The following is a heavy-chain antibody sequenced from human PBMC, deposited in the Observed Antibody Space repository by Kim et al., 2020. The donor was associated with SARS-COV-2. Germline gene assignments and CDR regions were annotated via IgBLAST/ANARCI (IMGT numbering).Heavy chain of an antibody. CDR3: ARVASAAWSYFDY. CDR1: GVSISSGNYY. Sequence: SETLSLTCSVSGVSISSGNYYWSWLRQPPGKGLEWIGYVSYTGSTYFNPSLQRPFTISLDASKTQFSLHLNSVTPTDTAMYFCARVASAAWSYFDYWGQGILVTVSS. J-gene: IGHJ4*02. V-gene: IGHV4-30-4*08. D-gene: IGHD2-21*01. CDR2: VSYTGST.